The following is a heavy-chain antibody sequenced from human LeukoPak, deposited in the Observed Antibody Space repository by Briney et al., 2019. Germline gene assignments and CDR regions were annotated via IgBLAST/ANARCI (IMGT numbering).Heavy chain of an antibody. CDR3: ASEVKHVVPAGGFDY. D-gene: IGHD2-2*01. CDR1: DGSISSGNYY. V-gene: IGHV4-61*02. J-gene: IGHJ4*02. CDR2: IYTSGST. Sequence: SETLSLTCTVSDGSISSGNYYWSWIRQPAGKGLEWIGRIYTSGSTNYNPSLKSRVTMSVDTSKSQFSLKLSSVTAADTAVYYCASEVKHVVPAGGFDYWGQGTPVTVSS.